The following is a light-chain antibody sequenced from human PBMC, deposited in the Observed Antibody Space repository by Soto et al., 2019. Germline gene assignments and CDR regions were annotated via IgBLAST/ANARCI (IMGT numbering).Light chain of an antibody. CDR3: QQYGSSPIT. Sequence: DIVLAQAPGNLSLPPVQRPTLSCKASQTINRIYVAWYQQKPGQAPRFLIYRTSDRANGIPGRFSGSGSGTDFTLTISRLEPEDFAIYYCQQYGSSPITFGQGTRLEIK. CDR2: RTS. CDR1: QTINRIY. V-gene: IGKV3-20*01. J-gene: IGKJ5*01.